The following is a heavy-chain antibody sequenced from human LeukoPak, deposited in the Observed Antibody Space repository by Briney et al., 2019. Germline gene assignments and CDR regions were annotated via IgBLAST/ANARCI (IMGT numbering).Heavy chain of an antibody. CDR1: GFTFSSYS. Sequence: AGSLSLSSAASGFTFSSYSMNWVRQAPGKGLEWVSYITSSGSVMYHASEVRGRITIARDNAKNSLDLEMNSMRDEDTAVYYCARDVRWLRFVFDNWGQGTLVTVSS. CDR3: ARDVRWLRFVFDN. D-gene: IGHD5-12*01. CDR2: ITSSGSVM. V-gene: IGHV3-48*02. J-gene: IGHJ4*02.